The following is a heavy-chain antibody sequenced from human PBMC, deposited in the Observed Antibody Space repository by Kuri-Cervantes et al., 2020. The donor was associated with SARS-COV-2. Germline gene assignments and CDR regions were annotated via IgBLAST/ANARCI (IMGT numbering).Heavy chain of an antibody. D-gene: IGHD1-1*01. CDR3: ARHYAFDNFHK. J-gene: IGHJ4*02. CDR2: IYESGDT. V-gene: IGHV4-39*01. CDR1: GASISSSTYY. Sequence: GSLRLSCTVSGASISSSTYYWGWIRQSPGKGLEWIGSIYESGDTYYSSSLKSRLSLSVDTSRNQFSLRLMSVTAADTAIYYCARHYAFDNFHKWGQGTQVTVSS.